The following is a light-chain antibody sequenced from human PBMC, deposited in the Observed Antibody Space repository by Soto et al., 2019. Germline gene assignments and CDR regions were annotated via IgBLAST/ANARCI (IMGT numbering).Light chain of an antibody. CDR3: QQYGNRLHMHT. Sequence: EIVMTQSPATLSVSPGESATLSCRASQSVSSNLAWYQQKPGQSPRLLMYGASTRAPGILARFSGSGSGTEFTLTVSSLQSEDFAVCYCQQYGNRLHMHTFGQGTKLEIK. V-gene: IGKV3-15*01. CDR2: GAS. J-gene: IGKJ2*01. CDR1: QSVSSN.